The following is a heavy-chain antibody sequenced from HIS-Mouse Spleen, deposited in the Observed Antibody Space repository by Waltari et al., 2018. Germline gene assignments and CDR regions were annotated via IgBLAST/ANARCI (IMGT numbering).Heavy chain of an antibody. CDR2: IKSKTVGGTT. CDR1: GITFSTAW. V-gene: IGHV3-15*01. D-gene: IGHD3-9*01. CDR3: IATTGY. Sequence: EVQLVESGGGVVKPGGSLSLSCAASGITFSTAWMSWVRQAPRKGLEWVGRIKSKTVGGTTDYAAPVKGRFTISRDDSKTTLYLQMNSLKTEDTAVYYCIATTGYWGQGTLVTVSS. J-gene: IGHJ4*02.